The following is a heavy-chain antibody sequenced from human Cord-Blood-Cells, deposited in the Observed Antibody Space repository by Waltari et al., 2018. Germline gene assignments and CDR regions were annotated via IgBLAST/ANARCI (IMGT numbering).Heavy chain of an antibody. D-gene: IGHD2-2*01. CDR3: ARGKVNCSSTSCRNWFDP. J-gene: IGHJ5*02. CDR2: IYYSGST. V-gene: IGHV4-31*03. CDR1: GGSISSGGYY. Sequence: QVQLQESGPGLVKPSQTLSLTCTVSGGSISSGGYYWRWIRQHPGKGLEWIGSIYYSGSTYYNPSLKSRVTISVDTSKNQFSLKLSSVTAADTAVYYCARGKVNCSSTSCRNWFDPWGQGTLVTVSS.